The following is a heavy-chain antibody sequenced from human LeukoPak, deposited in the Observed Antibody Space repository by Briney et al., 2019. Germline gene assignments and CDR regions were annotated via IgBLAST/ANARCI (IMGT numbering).Heavy chain of an antibody. CDR1: GYTFTSYA. Sequence: ASVKVSCKASGYTFTSYAMHWVRQAPGQRLEWMGWINAGNGNTKYSQKFQGRVTITRDTSASTAYMELSSLRSEDTAVYYCARDVRVRYFDWLFVYWGQGTLVTVSS. CDR2: INAGNGNT. D-gene: IGHD3-9*01. J-gene: IGHJ4*02. CDR3: ARDVRVRYFDWLFVY. V-gene: IGHV1-3*01.